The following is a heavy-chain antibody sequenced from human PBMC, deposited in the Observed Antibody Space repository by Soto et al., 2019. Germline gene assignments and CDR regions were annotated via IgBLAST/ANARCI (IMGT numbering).Heavy chain of an antibody. CDR3: AKDLSAGYCSSTSCHLFDY. Sequence: GGSLRLFCAASGVTFDDYAMHWVRQAPGKGLEWVSGISWNSGSIGYADSVKGRFTISRDNAKNSLYLQMNSLRAEDTALYYCAKDLSAGYCSSTSCHLFDYWGQGTLVTVSS. J-gene: IGHJ4*02. CDR2: ISWNSGSI. V-gene: IGHV3-9*01. CDR1: GVTFDDYA. D-gene: IGHD2-2*01.